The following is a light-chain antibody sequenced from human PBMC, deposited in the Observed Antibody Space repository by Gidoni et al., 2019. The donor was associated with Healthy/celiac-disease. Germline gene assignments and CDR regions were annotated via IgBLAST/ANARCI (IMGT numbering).Light chain of an antibody. CDR2: GAS. CDR3: QQYGSL. V-gene: IGKV3-20*01. J-gene: IGKJ4*01. Sequence: EIVLTQSPGTLFLSPGERATLSCRASQSVSSSYLAWYQQKPGQAPRLLIYGASSRATGIPDRFSGSGSGTDFTLTISRLEPEDFAVYYCQQYGSLFXGXTKVEIK. CDR1: QSVSSSY.